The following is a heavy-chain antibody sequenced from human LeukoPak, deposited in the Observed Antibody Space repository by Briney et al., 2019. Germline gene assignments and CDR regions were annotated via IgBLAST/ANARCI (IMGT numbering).Heavy chain of an antibody. V-gene: IGHV1-46*01. CDR3: ATPRMYYDRDAFDI. J-gene: IGHJ3*02. D-gene: IGHD3-22*01. CDR1: GYTFTSYY. Sequence: ASVTVSCKTSGYTFTSYYMHWVRQAPGQGLEWMGIFNPNSGSTSYAQKFQGRVTMTRDMSTSTVYMELSSLRSADTAVYYCATPRMYYDRDAFDIWGQGTMVTVSS. CDR2: FNPNSGST.